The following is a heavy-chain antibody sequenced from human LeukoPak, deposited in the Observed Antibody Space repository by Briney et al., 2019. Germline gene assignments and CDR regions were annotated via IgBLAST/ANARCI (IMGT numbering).Heavy chain of an antibody. V-gene: IGHV4-59*01. Sequence: SETLSLTCTVSGGSISSYYWSWIRQPPGKGLEWIGYIYYSGSTNYNPSLKSRVTISVDTSKNQFSLKLSSVTAADTAVYYCARGSEQWLVRETPYFDYWGQGTLATVSS. J-gene: IGHJ4*02. CDR1: GGSISSYY. D-gene: IGHD6-19*01. CDR3: ARGSEQWLVRETPYFDY. CDR2: IYYSGST.